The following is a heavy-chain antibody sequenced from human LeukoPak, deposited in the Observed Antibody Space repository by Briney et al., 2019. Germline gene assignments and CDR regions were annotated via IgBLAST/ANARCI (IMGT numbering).Heavy chain of an antibody. V-gene: IGHV3-30*18. J-gene: IGHJ6*02. D-gene: IGHD6-13*01. CDR3: AKDIAHSSSRYYYYGMDV. CDR1: GFTFSSYG. Sequence: GGSLRLSCAASGFTFSSYGMLWVRQAPGKGLEWVAVISYDGSKKYYTDSVKGRFTISRDNSKNTLYLQMNTLRAEDTAVYYCAKDIAHSSSRYYYYGMDVWGQGTTVTISS. CDR2: ISYDGSKK.